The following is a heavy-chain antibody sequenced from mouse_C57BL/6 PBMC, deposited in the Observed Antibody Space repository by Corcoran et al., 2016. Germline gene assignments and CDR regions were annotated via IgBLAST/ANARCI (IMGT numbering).Heavy chain of an antibody. CDR2: INTYSGVP. D-gene: IGHD2-1*01. J-gene: IGHJ3*01. CDR3: ARRELLAY. Sequence: QIQLVQSGPELKKPGETVKISCKASGYTFTTYGMSWVKQAPGKGLKWMGWINTYSGVPTYADDFKGRFAFSLETSASTAYLQINNLKNEDTATYFCARRELLAYWGQGTLVTVS. V-gene: IGHV9-3*01. CDR1: GYTFTTYG.